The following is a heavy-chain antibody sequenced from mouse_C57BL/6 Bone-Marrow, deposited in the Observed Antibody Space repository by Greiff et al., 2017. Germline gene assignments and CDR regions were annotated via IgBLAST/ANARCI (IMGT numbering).Heavy chain of an antibody. CDR2: INPGSGGT. Sequence: VKLQQSGAELVRPGTSVKVSCKASGYAFTNYLIEWVKQRPGQGLEWIGVINPGSGGTNYNEKFKGKATLTADKSSSTAYMQLSSLTSEDSAVYYCARILRGMDYGGQGTGVTVSS. CDR3: ARILRGMDY. CDR1: GYAFTNYL. D-gene: IGHD1-1*01. V-gene: IGHV1-54*01. J-gene: IGHJ4*01.